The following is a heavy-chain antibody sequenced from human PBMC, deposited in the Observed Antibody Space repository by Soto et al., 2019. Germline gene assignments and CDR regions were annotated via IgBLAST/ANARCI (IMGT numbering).Heavy chain of an antibody. D-gene: IGHD3-10*01. J-gene: IGHJ6*02. Sequence: QVQLVQSGAEVKKPGSSVKVSCKASGGTFSSYAISWVRQAPGQGLEWMGGIIPIFGTANYAQKFQGRVTFPADESTSTAYMELSSLRSEDTAVYYCAGGAYGSGDYYYGMDVWGQGTTVTVSS. CDR3: AGGAYGSGDYYYGMDV. V-gene: IGHV1-69*12. CDR1: GGTFSSYA. CDR2: IIPIFGTA.